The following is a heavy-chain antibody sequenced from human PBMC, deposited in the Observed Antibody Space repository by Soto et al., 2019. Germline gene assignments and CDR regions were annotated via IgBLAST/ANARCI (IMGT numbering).Heavy chain of an antibody. CDR3: ASGGWETPI. D-gene: IGHD1-26*01. Sequence: EVQLVKSGGGLVQPGGSLRLSCAASGFAFSTYWMSWVRQAPGQGLEWVATMNPDGSQEYYVDSVKGRFTVSRDNAKKSLYLQMNSLRDEDTAVYYCASGGWETPIWGQGTPVTASS. CDR1: GFAFSTYW. V-gene: IGHV3-7*03. CDR2: MNPDGSQE. J-gene: IGHJ4*02.